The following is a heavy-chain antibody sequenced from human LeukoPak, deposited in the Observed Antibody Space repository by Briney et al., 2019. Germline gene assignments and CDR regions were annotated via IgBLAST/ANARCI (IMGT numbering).Heavy chain of an antibody. CDR1: GGPISSGGYY. Sequence: SETLSLTCTVSGGPISSGGYYWSWIRQPPGKGLEWIGYIYYSGRTYYNPSLKSRVTISVDTFKNQFSLKLSSVTAEDTAVYYCGRVAGTTSYYYYGMDVWGRGTTVTVSS. V-gene: IGHV4-31*03. CDR2: IYYSGRT. D-gene: IGHD1-1*01. J-gene: IGHJ6*02. CDR3: GRVAGTTSYYYYGMDV.